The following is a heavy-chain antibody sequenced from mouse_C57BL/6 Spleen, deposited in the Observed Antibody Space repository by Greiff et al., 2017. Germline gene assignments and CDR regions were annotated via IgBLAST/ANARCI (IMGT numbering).Heavy chain of an antibody. CDR1: GYTFTDYY. CDR3: ARAVVAKGYAMDY. Sequence: VQLQQSGPELVKPGASVKISCKASGYTFTDYYMNWVKQSHGKSLEWIGDINPNNGGTSYNQKFKGKATLTVDKSSSTAYMELRSLTSEDSAVYYCARAVVAKGYAMDYWGQGTSVTVSS. J-gene: IGHJ4*01. D-gene: IGHD1-1*01. V-gene: IGHV1-26*01. CDR2: INPNNGGT.